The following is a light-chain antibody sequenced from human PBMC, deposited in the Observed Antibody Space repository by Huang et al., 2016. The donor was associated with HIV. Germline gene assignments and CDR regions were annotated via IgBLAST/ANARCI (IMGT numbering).Light chain of an antibody. CDR2: WAS. CDR3: QQYFNTPWT. CDR1: QSVLYSSNNKSY. J-gene: IGKJ1*01. Sequence: DIVMTQSPDSLAVSLGERATINCKSSQSVLYSSNNKSYLTWYQQKPGQPPHLLIYWASTRESGVPDRFSGSGSGKDFTLTISSLQAEDVAVYYCQQYFNTPWTFGQGTKVEI. V-gene: IGKV4-1*01.